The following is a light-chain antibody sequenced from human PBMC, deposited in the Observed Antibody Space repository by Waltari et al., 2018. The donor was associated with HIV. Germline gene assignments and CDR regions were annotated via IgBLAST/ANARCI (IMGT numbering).Light chain of an antibody. V-gene: IGLV1-47*01. CDR1: SSNIGINY. Sequence: QSVLTQPPSPPGPPGQRLTISCSGSSSNIGINYVYWYQHSPGTAPKLLMYRNGQRPSGVPARFSGSKSGTSASLAISGLRAEDEADYYCATWDDNLGGRVFGGGTKLTVL. CDR3: ATWDDNLGGRV. CDR2: RNG. J-gene: IGLJ3*02.